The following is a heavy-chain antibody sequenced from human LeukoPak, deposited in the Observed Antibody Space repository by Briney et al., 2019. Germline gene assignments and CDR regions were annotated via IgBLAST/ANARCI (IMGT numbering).Heavy chain of an antibody. J-gene: IGHJ4*02. Sequence: GGSLRLSCAASGFTFSSSAMSWVRQVPGKGLEWVSGISASGGSTSYADSVKGRFTISRDNSKNTLYLQMNSLRAEDTAVYYCTKRLYGSGSYYIDYWGQGTLVTVSS. D-gene: IGHD3-10*01. CDR2: ISASGGST. CDR3: TKRLYGSGSYYIDY. V-gene: IGHV3-23*01. CDR1: GFTFSSSA.